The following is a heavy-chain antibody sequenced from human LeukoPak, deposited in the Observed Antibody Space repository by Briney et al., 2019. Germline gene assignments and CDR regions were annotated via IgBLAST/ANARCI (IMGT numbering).Heavy chain of an antibody. D-gene: IGHD6-19*01. CDR1: GYSFTNYW. Sequence: GESFKISCKGSGYSFTNYWICWLRQLPGKGLEWMGIIYPGDSDTRYSPSFQGQVTISADKSISTAYLQWSSLKASDTAMYYCAKHLAVAGHQLYLDYWGQGALVTVSS. CDR3: AKHLAVAGHQLYLDY. J-gene: IGHJ4*02. V-gene: IGHV5-51*01. CDR2: IYPGDSDT.